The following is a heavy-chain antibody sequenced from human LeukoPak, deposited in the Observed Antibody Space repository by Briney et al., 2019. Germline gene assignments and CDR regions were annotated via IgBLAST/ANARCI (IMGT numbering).Heavy chain of an antibody. D-gene: IGHD5-24*01. CDR1: GYTFTGYY. J-gene: IGHJ3*02. CDR2: INPNSGGT. Sequence: ASVKVSCKASGYTFTGYYMHWVRQAPGQGLEWMGWINPNSGGTNYAQKFQGRVTMTRDTSIRTAYMELSRLRSDDTAVYYCARAVRDFVAFDIWGQGTMVTVSS. V-gene: IGHV1-2*02. CDR3: ARAVRDFVAFDI.